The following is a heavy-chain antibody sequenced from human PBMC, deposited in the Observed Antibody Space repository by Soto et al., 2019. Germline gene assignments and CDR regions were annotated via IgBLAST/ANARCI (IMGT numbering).Heavy chain of an antibody. D-gene: IGHD6-19*01. J-gene: IGHJ4*02. V-gene: IGHV4-59*01. Sequence: SETLSLTCTVSGGSISSYYWSWIRQPPGKGLEWIGYIYYSGSTNYNPSLKSRVTISVDTSKNQFSLKLSSVTAADTAVYYCARDQGTGAESSGWPYYFDYWGQGTLVTVSS. CDR3: ARDQGTGAESSGWPYYFDY. CDR1: GGSISSYY. CDR2: IYYSGST.